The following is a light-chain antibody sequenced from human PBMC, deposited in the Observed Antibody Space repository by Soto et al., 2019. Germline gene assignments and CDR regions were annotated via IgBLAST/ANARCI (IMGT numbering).Light chain of an antibody. J-gene: IGLJ1*01. V-gene: IGLV2-14*01. Sequence: QSALTQPASVSGSPGQSITISCTGSSSDVGGYNSVSWYQQHPGKAPRLLIYEVSNRPSGVSNRFSGSKSGNTASLTISGLQAEDEADYYCGAHTVSSTLYVFGTGTKLTVL. CDR1: SSDVGGYNS. CDR3: GAHTVSSTLYV. CDR2: EVS.